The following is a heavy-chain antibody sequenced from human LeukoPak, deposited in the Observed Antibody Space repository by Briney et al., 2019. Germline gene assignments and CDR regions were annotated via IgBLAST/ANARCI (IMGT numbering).Heavy chain of an antibody. Sequence: PGGSLRLSCAASGFSFNSHGMHWVRQAPDKGLEWVAVISDDGSKGYYADSVKGRFTISRENSKNVLYLQMSSLRAEDTAVYYCARIQLWFDYYYYGMDVWGQGTTVTVSS. CDR2: ISDDGSKG. D-gene: IGHD5-18*01. CDR3: ARIQLWFDYYYYGMDV. CDR1: GFSFNSHG. V-gene: IGHV3-30*03. J-gene: IGHJ6*02.